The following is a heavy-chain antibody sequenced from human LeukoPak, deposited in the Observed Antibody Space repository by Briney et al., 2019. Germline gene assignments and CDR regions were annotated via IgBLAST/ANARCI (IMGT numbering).Heavy chain of an antibody. D-gene: IGHD6-6*01. CDR2: RSIYNGNT. J-gene: IGHJ4*02. CDR1: GYTFTNYG. CDR3: ARGGPFPSGSSSREYYLDY. Sequence: GASVKVSCKASGYTFTNYGISWVRQAPGQGLEWMGWRSIYNGNTDYKLQGRVTMTTDTSTSTAYMEVRSLRSDDTAVYYCARGGPFPSGSSSREYYLDYWGQGTLVTVSS. V-gene: IGHV1-18*01.